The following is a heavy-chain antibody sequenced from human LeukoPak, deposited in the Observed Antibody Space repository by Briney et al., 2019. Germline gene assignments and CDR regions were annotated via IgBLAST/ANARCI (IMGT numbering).Heavy chain of an antibody. Sequence: GGSLRLSCAASGFTFSTYGIHWVRRAPGKGLEWVSFIRYDGSNKYYTDSVKGRFTISRDNSKNTLYLQMNSLRAEDTAVYYCARRSSLGGFDPWGQGTLVTVSS. V-gene: IGHV3-30*02. CDR3: ARRSSLGGFDP. CDR1: GFTFSTYG. CDR2: IRYDGSNK. J-gene: IGHJ5*02. D-gene: IGHD6-13*01.